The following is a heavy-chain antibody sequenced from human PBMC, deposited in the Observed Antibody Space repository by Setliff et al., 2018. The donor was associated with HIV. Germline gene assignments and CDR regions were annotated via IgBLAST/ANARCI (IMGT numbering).Heavy chain of an antibody. V-gene: IGHV3-15*01. CDR2: IQSKTDGGAT. D-gene: IGHD3-16*01. CDR1: GFTFSNAW. Sequence: GGSLRLSCAASGFTFSNAWMSWVRQAPGKGLEWVGRIQSKTDGGATDYAAPVKGRFTISRDDSQNMLYLQMNSLKMEDTAVYYCTTGGGGADWGQGTLVTVSS. CDR3: TTGGGGAD. J-gene: IGHJ4*02.